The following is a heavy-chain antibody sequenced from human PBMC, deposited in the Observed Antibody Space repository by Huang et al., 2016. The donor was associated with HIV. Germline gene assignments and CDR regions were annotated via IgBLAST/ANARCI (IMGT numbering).Heavy chain of an antibody. Sequence: EVQLVESGGGLIQPGGSLRLSCAASGFTVSTNYMTWVGQAPGKGREWVSLIDSGGTTYYADSVKGRFTISRDDSENTLYLHMTSLRAGDTAVYYCAKEGDTGAALGYWGQGTLVTVS. J-gene: IGHJ4*02. V-gene: IGHV3-53*01. CDR2: IDSGGTT. CDR3: AKEGDTGAALGY. D-gene: IGHD2-8*02. CDR1: GFTVSTNY.